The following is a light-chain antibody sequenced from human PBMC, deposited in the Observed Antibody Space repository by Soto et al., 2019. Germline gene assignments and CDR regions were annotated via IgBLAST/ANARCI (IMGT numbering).Light chain of an antibody. CDR1: QSISYW. CDR3: QQYYTYST. J-gene: IGKJ1*01. Sequence: DIQMTQSPSLLSASLGDRVTITCRASQSISYWLAWYQQKPGKAPKLLIYDASSLPSGVPSRFSGSRSGTEFTLTISSLQPEDFATYHCQQYYTYSTLGQGTKVDIK. CDR2: DAS. V-gene: IGKV1-5*01.